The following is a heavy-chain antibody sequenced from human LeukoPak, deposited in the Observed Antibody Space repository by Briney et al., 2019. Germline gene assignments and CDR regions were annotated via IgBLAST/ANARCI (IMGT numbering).Heavy chain of an antibody. Sequence: SSETLSLTCTVSGGSISSYYWSWIRQPPGKGLEWIGYIYYSGSTNYNPSLKSRVTISVDTSKNQFSLKLSSVTAADTAVYYCARHTYYYYGMDVWGQGTTVTVSS. J-gene: IGHJ6*02. CDR2: IYYSGST. V-gene: IGHV4-59*08. CDR3: ARHTYYYYGMDV. CDR1: GGSISSYY.